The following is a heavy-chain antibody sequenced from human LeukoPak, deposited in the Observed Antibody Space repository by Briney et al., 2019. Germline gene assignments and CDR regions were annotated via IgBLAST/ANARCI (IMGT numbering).Heavy chain of an antibody. CDR1: GYSISSDYY. J-gene: IGHJ4*02. V-gene: IGHV4-38-2*02. CDR3: ARAIEVGAMTPFDY. Sequence: SETLSLTCTVSGYSISSDYYWGWVRQPPGKGLEWIGSIYHSGSTYYNPSLKSRVTISVDTSKNQFSLKLTSVTAADTAVYYCARAIEVGAMTPFDYWGQGTRVTVSS. CDR2: IYHSGST. D-gene: IGHD1-26*01.